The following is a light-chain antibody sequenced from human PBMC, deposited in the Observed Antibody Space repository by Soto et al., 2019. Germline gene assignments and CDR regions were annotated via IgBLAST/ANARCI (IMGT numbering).Light chain of an antibody. Sequence: SVLTQPPSASGTPGQRVTISCSGSNSNIGYNSVYWYQQLPGTAPKLLIYRNTERPSGVPDRFSGSKSGTSASLAISGLRSEDEADYSCATWDDSLSGVVFGGGTKLTVL. J-gene: IGLJ3*02. CDR2: RNT. CDR3: ATWDDSLSGVV. CDR1: NSNIGYNS. V-gene: IGLV1-47*01.